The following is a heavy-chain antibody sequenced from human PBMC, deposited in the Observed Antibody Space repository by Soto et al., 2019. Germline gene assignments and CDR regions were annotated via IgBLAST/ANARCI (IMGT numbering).Heavy chain of an antibody. V-gene: IGHV1-24*01. CDR1: GCSLSDLS. CDR2: LDAEDGET. Sequence: ASVKVSCKVSGCSLSDLSIHWVRQAPGKGLEWMGGLDAEDGETIYAQKLQGRGTMTEDTSTDTAYMELSSLTSEDTAMYYCATLPRTIERTPAAIWSFDSWGQGILVTVSS. J-gene: IGHJ4*02. CDR3: ATLPRTIERTPAAIWSFDS. D-gene: IGHD2-2*01.